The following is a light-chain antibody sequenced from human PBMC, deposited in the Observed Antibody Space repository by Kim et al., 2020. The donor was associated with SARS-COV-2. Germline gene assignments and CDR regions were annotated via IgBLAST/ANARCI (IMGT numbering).Light chain of an antibody. CDR2: QDS. CDR3: QAWDSSTAV. J-gene: IGLJ3*02. V-gene: IGLV3-1*01. CDR1: KLGDKY. Sequence: VSPGQTASITCSGDKLGDKYACWYQQKPGESPVLVIYQDSKRPSGIPERFSGSNSGNTATLTISGTQAMDEADYYCQAWDSSTAVFGGGTKLTVL.